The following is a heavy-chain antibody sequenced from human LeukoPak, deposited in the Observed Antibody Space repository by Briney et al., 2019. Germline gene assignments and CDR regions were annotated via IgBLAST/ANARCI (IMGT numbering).Heavy chain of an antibody. J-gene: IGHJ4*02. V-gene: IGHV3-23*01. CDR2: ISGSGGST. D-gene: IGHD5-12*01. CDR3: AKGRPSPGLRSPTPPFDY. Sequence: PGGSLRLSCAASGFTFSSYAMSWVRQAPGKGLEWVSAISGSGGSTYYADSVKGRFTISRDNSKNTLYLQMNSLRAEDTAVYYCAKGRPSPGLRSPTPPFDYWGQGTLVTVSS. CDR1: GFTFSSYA.